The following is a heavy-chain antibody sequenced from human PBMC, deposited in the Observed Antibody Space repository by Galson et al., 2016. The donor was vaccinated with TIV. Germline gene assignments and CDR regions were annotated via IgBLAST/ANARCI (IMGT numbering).Heavy chain of an antibody. CDR2: IKQDGSES. D-gene: IGHD1-26*01. CDR3: ARDPDPYVGAKPFDY. CDR1: GFTFSTYW. Sequence: SLRLSCAASGFTFSTYWMSWVRQAPGKGLEWVGNIKQDGSESYYVDSVRGRFTISRDNAKNSVYLQMNSLRAEDMAVYYCARDPDPYVGAKPFDYWGQGTQVTVPS. J-gene: IGHJ4*02. V-gene: IGHV3-7*01.